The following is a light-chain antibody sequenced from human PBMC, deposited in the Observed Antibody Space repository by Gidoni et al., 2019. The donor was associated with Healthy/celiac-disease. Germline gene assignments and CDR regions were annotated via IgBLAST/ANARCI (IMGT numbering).Light chain of an antibody. Sequence: QSALPQPASVSGSPGQSITLSCTGTSRDVGSFNLVSWFQQNPGKAPNLMIYEVTKRSSGVSNRFSGSESGNTASLTISGLQAEDEADYYCCSYAGSSTWVFGGGTKVTVL. CDR2: EVT. CDR1: SRDVGSFNL. CDR3: CSYAGSSTWV. J-gene: IGLJ3*02. V-gene: IGLV2-23*02.